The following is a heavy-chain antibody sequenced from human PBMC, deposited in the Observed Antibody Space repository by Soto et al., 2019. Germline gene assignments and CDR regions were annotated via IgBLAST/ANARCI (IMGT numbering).Heavy chain of an antibody. CDR3: ARYSSISCSPAYCFDF. CDR1: GDSMSRQY. V-gene: IGHV4-59*11. J-gene: IGHJ4*02. CDR2: VFYSGST. Sequence: QVQLQESGPGLVKPSETLSLTCTVSGDSMSRQYWSWIRQSPGKGLEWIGFVFYSGSTSYNPSLKSRVTISVDTSKKQFSMELNSVTAADTAVYYCARYSSISCSPAYCFDFWGQGILVTVSS. D-gene: IGHD2-2*01.